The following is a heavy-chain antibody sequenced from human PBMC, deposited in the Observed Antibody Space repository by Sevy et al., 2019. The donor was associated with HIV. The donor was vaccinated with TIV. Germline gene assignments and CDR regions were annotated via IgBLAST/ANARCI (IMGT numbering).Heavy chain of an antibody. J-gene: IGHJ4*02. D-gene: IGHD3-22*01. CDR2: IYYSGST. CDR3: ARAPDYYDSSGYLGYYFDY. Sequence: SETLSLTCTVSGGSISSSSYYWGWIRQPPGKGLEWIGSIYYSGSTYYNPSLKSRVTISVDTSKNQFSLKLSSVTAADTAVYYCARAPDYYDSSGYLGYYFDYWGQRTLVTVSS. V-gene: IGHV4-39*01. CDR1: GGSISSSSYY.